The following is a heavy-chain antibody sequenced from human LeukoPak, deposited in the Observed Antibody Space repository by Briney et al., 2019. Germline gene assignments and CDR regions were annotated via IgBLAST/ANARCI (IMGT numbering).Heavy chain of an antibody. Sequence: ASVKVSCKASGYTFTSYYMHWVRQAPGQGLEWMGIINPSGGSTSYAQKFQGRVTMTRDTSTSTVYMELSSLRSEDTAVYYCARSLYCSSTGCYLPDYWGQGTLVTVSS. J-gene: IGHJ4*02. CDR2: INPSGGST. CDR3: ARSLYCSSTGCYLPDY. D-gene: IGHD2-2*01. CDR1: GYTFTSYY. V-gene: IGHV1-46*01.